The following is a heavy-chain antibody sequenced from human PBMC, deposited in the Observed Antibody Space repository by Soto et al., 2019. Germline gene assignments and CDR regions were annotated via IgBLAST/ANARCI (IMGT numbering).Heavy chain of an antibody. D-gene: IGHD3-3*01. CDR1: GYTLTSYG. CDR2: ISFYSGKT. V-gene: IGHV1-18*01. Sequence: ASVKVSCKAPGYTLTSYGISWVRQAPGQGLEWMGWISFYSGKTIYAQKLQGRVTMTTDTSTGTAHMELRSLRSDDTAVYYCARDNSGDFWSGFSHYYFDYWGQGALVTVSS. CDR3: ARDNSGDFWSGFSHYYFDY. J-gene: IGHJ4*02.